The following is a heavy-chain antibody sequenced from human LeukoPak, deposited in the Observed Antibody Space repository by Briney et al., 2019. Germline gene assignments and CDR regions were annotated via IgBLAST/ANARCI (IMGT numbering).Heavy chain of an antibody. J-gene: IGHJ3*02. CDR2: IRGSGGST. Sequence: PGGSLRLSCAASGFTFSSYAMSWVRQAPGKGLEWVSAIRGSGGSTYHTASVKGRFTISRDNSKNTLYLQMNSLRAEDTAVYYCAGGDRRGYHDSSGYLHAFNIWGQGTMVTVSS. CDR1: GFTFSSYA. V-gene: IGHV3-23*01. D-gene: IGHD3-22*01. CDR3: AGGDRRGYHDSSGYLHAFNI.